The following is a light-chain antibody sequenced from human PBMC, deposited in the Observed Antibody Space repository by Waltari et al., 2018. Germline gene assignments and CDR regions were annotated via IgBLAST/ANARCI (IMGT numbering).Light chain of an antibody. CDR3: LQYNHWPPWT. Sequence: EIEMTQSPATLSVSPRERATLSCRASHSVGSKLAWYQQKPGQAPRLLIYDAYPRATGIPARFTGSGSGTEFTLTISSLQSEDFAVYHCLQYNHWPPWTFGQGTKVEIK. V-gene: IGKV3-15*01. J-gene: IGKJ1*01. CDR1: HSVGSK. CDR2: DAY.